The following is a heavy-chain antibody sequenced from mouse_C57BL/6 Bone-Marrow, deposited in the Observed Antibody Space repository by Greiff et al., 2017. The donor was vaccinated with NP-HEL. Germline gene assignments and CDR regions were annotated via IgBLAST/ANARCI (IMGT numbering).Heavy chain of an antibody. V-gene: IGHV1-52*01. Sequence: QVHVKQPGAELVRPGSSVKLSCKASGYTFTSYWMHWVKQRPIQGLEWIGNIDPSDSETHYNQKFKDKATLTVDKSSSTAYMQLSSLTSEDSAVYYCARDDYGSSYEGIAYWGQGTLVTVSA. D-gene: IGHD1-1*01. CDR1: GYTFTSYW. CDR2: IDPSDSET. J-gene: IGHJ3*01. CDR3: ARDDYGSSYEGIAY.